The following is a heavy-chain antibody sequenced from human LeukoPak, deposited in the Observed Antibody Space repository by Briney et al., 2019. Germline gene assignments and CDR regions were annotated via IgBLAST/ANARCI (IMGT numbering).Heavy chain of an antibody. J-gene: IGHJ4*02. CDR3: ARGYCSGTSCYSLDY. CDR1: GYTFTGYY. Sequence: ASVKVSCKASGYTFTGYYMHWVRQAPGQGLEWMGWINPNSGGTNYAQKFQGRVTMTRDTSISTAYMELSRLRSDDTAVYYCARGYCSGTSCYSLDYWGQGTLVTVSS. D-gene: IGHD2-2*01. CDR2: INPNSGGT. V-gene: IGHV1-2*02.